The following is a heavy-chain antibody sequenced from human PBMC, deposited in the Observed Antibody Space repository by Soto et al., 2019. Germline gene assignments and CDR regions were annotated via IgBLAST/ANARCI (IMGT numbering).Heavy chain of an antibody. CDR3: ARSCSSTSCYSLGHYYYYMDV. CDR1: GFTFSSYS. Sequence: GSLRLSCAASGFTFSSYSMNWVRQAPGKGLEWVSSISSSSSYIYYADSVKGRFTISRDNAKNSLYLQMNSLRAEDTAVYYCARSCSSTSCYSLGHYYYYMDVWGKGTTVTVSS. V-gene: IGHV3-21*01. CDR2: ISSSSSYI. J-gene: IGHJ6*03. D-gene: IGHD2-2*01.